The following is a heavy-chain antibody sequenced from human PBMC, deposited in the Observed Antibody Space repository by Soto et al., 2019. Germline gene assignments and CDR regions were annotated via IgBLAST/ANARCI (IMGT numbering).Heavy chain of an antibody. D-gene: IGHD2-21*02. V-gene: IGHV1-46*01. Sequence: QVQLMQSGAEGKKPGASVKVSCKASGDTFTDYYIHWVRQAPGQGLEWMGTVNPSGGHTTYAQHFLGRGTITRHTSNSTPYMGLTSLTSDDTAVYYCARRGHVVVVTAALDYWGQGTLVTLSS. J-gene: IGHJ4*02. CDR2: VNPSGGHT. CDR1: GDTFTDYY. CDR3: ARRGHVVVVTAALDY.